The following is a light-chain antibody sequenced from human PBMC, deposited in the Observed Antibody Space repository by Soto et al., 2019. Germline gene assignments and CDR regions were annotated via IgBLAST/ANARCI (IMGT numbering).Light chain of an antibody. CDR2: GAS. Sequence: EIVLMQSPGTLSLSPGERATLSCRASQSISSSYLAWYQQKPGQAPRLLIYGASSRATGIPDRFSGSGSGTDFTLTISRLEPEDFAVYYCQQYDNSPYTFGQGTKLEIK. CDR3: QQYDNSPYT. J-gene: IGKJ2*01. V-gene: IGKV3-20*01. CDR1: QSISSSY.